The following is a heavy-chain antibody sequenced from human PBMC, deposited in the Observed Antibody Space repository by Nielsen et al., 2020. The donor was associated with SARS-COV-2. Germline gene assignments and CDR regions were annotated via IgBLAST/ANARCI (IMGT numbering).Heavy chain of an antibody. J-gene: IGHJ4*02. Sequence: GESLKISCAASGFTFSSYAMSWVRQAPGKGLEWVGRIKSKTDGGTTDYAAPVKGRFTISRDDSKNTLYLQMNSLKTEDTAVYYCTTAVVKKYWGQGTLVTVSS. D-gene: IGHD3-22*01. CDR1: GFTFSSYA. CDR2: IKSKTDGGTT. V-gene: IGHV3-15*01. CDR3: TTAVVKKY.